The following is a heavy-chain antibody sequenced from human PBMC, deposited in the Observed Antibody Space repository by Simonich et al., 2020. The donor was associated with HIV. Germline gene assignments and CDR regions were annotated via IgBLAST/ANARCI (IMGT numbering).Heavy chain of an antibody. CDR1: GYSISSGYF. D-gene: IGHD1-26*01. J-gene: IGHJ4*02. V-gene: IGHV4-38-2*01. CDR3: ARVGRGAEFDY. Sequence: QVQLQESGPGLVKPSATLSLTCAVSGYSISSGYFWGWIRQPPGKGLEWVGSIDHGGITYNSPSLKSRVTISVDTSKNHFSLKLTSVTAADTAVYYCARVGRGAEFDYWGQGTLVTVSS. CDR2: IDHGGIT.